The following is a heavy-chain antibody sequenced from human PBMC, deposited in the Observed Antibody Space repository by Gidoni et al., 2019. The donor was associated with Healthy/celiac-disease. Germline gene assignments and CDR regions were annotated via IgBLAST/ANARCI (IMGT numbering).Heavy chain of an antibody. CDR2: IYYSGST. D-gene: IGHD1-7*01. Sequence: QVQLQESGPGLVKPSQTLSLTCTVSGGSISRGDYYWSWIRQPPGKGLEWIGYIYYSGSTYYNPSLKSRVTISVDTSKNQFSLKLSSVTAADTAVYYCARVGWGLELELRGDRPDAFDIWGQGTMVTVSS. J-gene: IGHJ3*02. CDR3: ARVGWGLELELRGDRPDAFDI. V-gene: IGHV4-30-4*01. CDR1: GGSISRGDYY.